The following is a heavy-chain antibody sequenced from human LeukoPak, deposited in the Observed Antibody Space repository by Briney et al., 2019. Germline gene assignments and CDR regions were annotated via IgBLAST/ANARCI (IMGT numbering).Heavy chain of an antibody. CDR2: ISGSGGST. CDR3: AKVPGVRGYYYYGMDV. D-gene: IGHD3-10*01. V-gene: IGHV3-23*01. J-gene: IGHJ6*02. Sequence: GGSLRLSCAASGFTFSIYAVSWVRQAPGKGLEWVSAISGSGGSTYYADSVKGRFTISRDNSKNTLYLQMNSLRAEDTAVYYCAKVPGVRGYYYYGMDVWGQGTTVTVSS. CDR1: GFTFSIYA.